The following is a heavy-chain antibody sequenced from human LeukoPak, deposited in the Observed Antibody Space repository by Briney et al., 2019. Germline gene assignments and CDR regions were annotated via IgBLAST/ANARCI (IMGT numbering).Heavy chain of an antibody. D-gene: IGHD5-18*01. CDR3: ARHLSGVTGYSYGRGIDY. CDR2: ISDSSLSI. CDR1: GFTFSVYR. Sequence: PGGSLRLSCAASGFTFSVYRMNWVRQAPGKGLEWVSSISDSSLSISYAESVQGRFTTSRDDAKDSLYLQMNSLRVEDTAVYYCARHLSGVTGYSYGRGIDYWGQGTLVTVSS. V-gene: IGHV3-21*01. J-gene: IGHJ4*02.